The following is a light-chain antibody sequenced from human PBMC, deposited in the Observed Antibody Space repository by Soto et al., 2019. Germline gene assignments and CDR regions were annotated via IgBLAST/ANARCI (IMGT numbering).Light chain of an antibody. CDR3: QSYDSSLINAV. Sequence: QSVLTQPPSVSGAPGQRVTISCTGSSSNIGAGYDVHWYQQLPGTAPKLLIYGNSNRPSGVPVRFSASTSGTSASLAISGLRDEDEADYHCQSYDSSLINAVFGGGTKLTVL. V-gene: IGLV1-40*01. CDR1: SSNIGAGYD. CDR2: GNS. J-gene: IGLJ2*01.